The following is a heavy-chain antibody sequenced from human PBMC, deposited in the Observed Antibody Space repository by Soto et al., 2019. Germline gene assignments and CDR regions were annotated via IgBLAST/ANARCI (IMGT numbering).Heavy chain of an antibody. CDR1: GYTFTSYD. Sequence: QVQLVQSGAEVKKPGASEKFSCKASGYTFTSYDINWVRQATGQGLEWMGWMNPNSGNTGYAQKLQGRVTMTRNTSISTAYMELSSVRAEDAAVYYCARVEYCSSTSCYPYYYGMDVWGQGTTVTVSS. CDR2: MNPNSGNT. D-gene: IGHD2-2*01. J-gene: IGHJ6*01. CDR3: ARVEYCSSTSCYPYYYGMDV. V-gene: IGHV1-8*01.